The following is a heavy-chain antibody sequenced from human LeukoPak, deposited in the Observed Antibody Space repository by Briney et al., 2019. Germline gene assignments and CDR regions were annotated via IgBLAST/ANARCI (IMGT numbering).Heavy chain of an antibody. CDR3: ASLRGGRYCSSTSCYKDDY. Sequence: SETLSLTCTVSGGSISSYYWSWIRQPPGKGLEWIGEINHSGSTNYNPSLKSRVTISVDTSKNQFSLKLSSVTAADTAVYYCASLRGGRYCSSTSCYKDDYWGQGTLVTVSS. CDR1: GGSISSYY. D-gene: IGHD2-2*02. CDR2: INHSGST. V-gene: IGHV4-34*01. J-gene: IGHJ4*02.